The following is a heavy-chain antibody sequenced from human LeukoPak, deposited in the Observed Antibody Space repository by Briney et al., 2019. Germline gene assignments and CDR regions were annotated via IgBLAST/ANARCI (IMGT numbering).Heavy chain of an antibody. CDR3: ARVVSDGSGSYYPDY. D-gene: IGHD3-10*01. Sequence: PSETLSLTCTVSGGSISSYYWSWIRQPAGKGLEWIGRIYTSWSTNYNPSLKSRVTMSVDTSKNQFSLKLSSVTAADTAVYYCARVVSDGSGSYYPDYWGQGTLVTVSS. CDR1: GGSISSYY. J-gene: IGHJ4*02. V-gene: IGHV4-4*07. CDR2: IYTSWST.